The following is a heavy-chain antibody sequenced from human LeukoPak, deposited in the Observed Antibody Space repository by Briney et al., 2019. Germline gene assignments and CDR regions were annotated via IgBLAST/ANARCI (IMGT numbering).Heavy chain of an antibody. D-gene: IGHD3-10*01. J-gene: IGHJ4*02. CDR2: ISSRSTI. CDR3: ARERWFGELHWDY. V-gene: IGHV3-48*04. Sequence: GGSLRLSCAASGFTFSSYSMNWVRQAPGKGLEWVSYISSRSTIYYADSVKGRFTISRDNAKNSLYLQMNSLRAEDTAVYYCARERWFGELHWDYWGQGTLVTVSS. CDR1: GFTFSSYS.